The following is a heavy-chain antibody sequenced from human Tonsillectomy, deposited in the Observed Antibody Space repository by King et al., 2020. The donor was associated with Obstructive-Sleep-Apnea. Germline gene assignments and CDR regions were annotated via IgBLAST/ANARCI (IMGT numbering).Heavy chain of an antibody. J-gene: IGHJ3*02. CDR1: GFTFNSYS. CDR2: VSGSSSYI. D-gene: IGHD3-3*01. Sequence: VQLVESGGGLVKPGGSLRLSCAASGFTFNSYSMNWVRQAPGKGLEWVSSVSGSSSYIYYADSVKGRFTISRDNAKNSLYLQMNSLRAEETAVYYCAREGPCTIFGGVMGAFDIWGQGTMVTVSS. CDR3: AREGPCTIFGGVMGAFDI. V-gene: IGHV3-21*01.